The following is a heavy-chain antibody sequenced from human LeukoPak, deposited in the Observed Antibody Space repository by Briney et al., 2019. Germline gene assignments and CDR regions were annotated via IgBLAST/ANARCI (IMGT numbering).Heavy chain of an antibody. Sequence: ASVKVSCKASGYTFTSYGISWVRQAPGQGLEWMGWISAYNGNTNYAQKLQGRVTMTTDTSTSTAYMELRSLRSDDTAVYYCARAGYCSSTSCYKTVEHAFDIWGQGTMVTVSS. CDR2: ISAYNGNT. V-gene: IGHV1-18*01. CDR3: ARAGYCSSTSCYKTVEHAFDI. CDR1: GYTFTSYG. J-gene: IGHJ3*02. D-gene: IGHD2-2*02.